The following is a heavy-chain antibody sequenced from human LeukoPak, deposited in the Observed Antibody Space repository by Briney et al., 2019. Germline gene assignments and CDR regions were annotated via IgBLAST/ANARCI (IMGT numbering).Heavy chain of an antibody. Sequence: ASVKVSCKASGYTFTSYGISWVRQAPGQGLEWMGWISGYNGNTNYAQKLQGRVTMTRDMSTSTDYMELSSLRSEDTAVYYCARDNSVEDTAWWFDPWGQGTLVTVSS. CDR3: ARDNSVEDTAWWFDP. D-gene: IGHD4-23*01. CDR2: ISGYNGNT. CDR1: GYTFTSYG. V-gene: IGHV1-18*01. J-gene: IGHJ5*02.